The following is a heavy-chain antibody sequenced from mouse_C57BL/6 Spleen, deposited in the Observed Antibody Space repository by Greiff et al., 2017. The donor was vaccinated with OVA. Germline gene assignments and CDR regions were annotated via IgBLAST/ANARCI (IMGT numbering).Heavy chain of an antibody. D-gene: IGHD4-1*01. CDR1: GYAFSSSW. J-gene: IGHJ2*01. V-gene: IGHV1-82*01. Sequence: VQLQQSGPELVKPGASVKISCKASGYAFSSSWMNWVKQRPGKGLEWIGRIYPGDGDTNYNGKFKGKATLTADKSSSTAYMQLSSLTSEDSAVYCCARYGTGLDYWGQGTTLTVSS. CDR3: ARYGTGLDY. CDR2: IYPGDGDT.